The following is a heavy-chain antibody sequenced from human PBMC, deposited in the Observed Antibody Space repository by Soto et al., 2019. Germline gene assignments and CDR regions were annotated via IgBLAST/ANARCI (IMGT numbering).Heavy chain of an antibody. CDR1: GGAISSYY. V-gene: IGHV4-59*01. Sequence: LSLTCTVSGGAISSYYGSWIRQPPGKGLEWIGYIYYSGSTNYNPSLKSRVTISVDTSKNQFSLKLSSVTAADTAVYYCARYGSGSSVWFDPWGQGTLVTVSS. J-gene: IGHJ5*02. CDR3: ARYGSGSSVWFDP. D-gene: IGHD3-10*01. CDR2: IYYSGST.